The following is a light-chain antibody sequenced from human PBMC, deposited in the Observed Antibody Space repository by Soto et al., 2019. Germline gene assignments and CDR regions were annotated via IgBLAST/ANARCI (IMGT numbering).Light chain of an antibody. CDR1: QSISTE. V-gene: IGKV3-15*01. CDR2: SAS. Sequence: EIGMTQSPATLSVSPGERATLSCRASQSISTELAWYQKKPGQPPGLLIYSASTRATGVPARFAGSGSGSEFTLTISGLQSEDFAVYYCQQGHNWPLTFGQGTRLEI. J-gene: IGKJ2*01. CDR3: QQGHNWPLT.